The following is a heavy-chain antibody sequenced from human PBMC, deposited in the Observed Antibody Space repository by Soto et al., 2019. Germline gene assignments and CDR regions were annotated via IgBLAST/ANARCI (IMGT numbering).Heavy chain of an antibody. D-gene: IGHD6-13*01. CDR1: GYTFTSYG. CDR3: ARDTRITAAAGTGWFDP. V-gene: IGHV1-18*01. J-gene: IGHJ5*02. Sequence: QVQLVQSGAEVKKPGASVKVSCKASGYTFTSYGISWVRQAPGQGLEWMGWISAYNGNTNYAQKLQGRVTMTTDTSTSTAYMELRSMRSDDTAVYYCARDTRITAAAGTGWFDPWGQGTLVTVSS. CDR2: ISAYNGNT.